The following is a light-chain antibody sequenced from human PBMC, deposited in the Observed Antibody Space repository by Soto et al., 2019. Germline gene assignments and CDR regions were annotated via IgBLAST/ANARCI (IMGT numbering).Light chain of an antibody. Sequence: QSVLTQPPSASGSPGQSVTISCTGTSSDVGGYNCVSWYQQHPGKAPKLMIYDVSKRPSGVPDRFSGSKSGNTASLTVSGLQAEDEADYYCSSYAGTNIHYVFGTGTKVTVL. CDR3: SSYAGTNIHYV. CDR1: SSDVGGYNC. J-gene: IGLJ1*01. V-gene: IGLV2-8*01. CDR2: DVS.